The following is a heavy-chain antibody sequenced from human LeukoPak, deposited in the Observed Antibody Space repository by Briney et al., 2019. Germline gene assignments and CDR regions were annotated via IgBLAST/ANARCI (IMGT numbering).Heavy chain of an antibody. D-gene: IGHD3-22*01. CDR3: ARVGDSSGYYPPNNGFDY. V-gene: IGHV3-21*04. CDR2: ISSSSSYI. CDR1: GFTFSSYS. J-gene: IGHJ4*02. Sequence: PGGSLRLSXAASGFTFSSYSMNWVRQAPGKGLEWVSSISSSSSYIYYADSVKGRFTISRDNAKNSLYLQMNSLRAEDTALYYCARVGDSSGYYPPNNGFDYWGQGTLVTVSS.